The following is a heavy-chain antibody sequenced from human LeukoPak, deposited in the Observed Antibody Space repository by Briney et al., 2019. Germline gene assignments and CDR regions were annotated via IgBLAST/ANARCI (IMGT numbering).Heavy chain of an antibody. CDR3: TRDVIRGTNLGY. D-gene: IGHD3-10*01. Sequence: TGGSLRLSCAASGFSVSRNYMTWVRQAPGKGLEGVSVIYSGGRTDYADSVKGRFTISRDSFKNTLYLQMNSLRAEDTAVYYCTRDVIRGTNLGYWGQGTLVTVSS. V-gene: IGHV3-66*02. J-gene: IGHJ4*02. CDR1: GFSVSRNY. CDR2: IYSGGRT.